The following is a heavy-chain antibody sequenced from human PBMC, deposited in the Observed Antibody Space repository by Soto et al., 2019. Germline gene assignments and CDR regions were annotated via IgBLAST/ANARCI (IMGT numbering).Heavy chain of an antibody. V-gene: IGHV1-18*01. CDR2: ISAYNGNT. D-gene: IGHD4-17*01. J-gene: IGHJ3*02. CDR1: GYTFTSYG. Sequence: ASVKVSCKASGYTFTSYGISWVRQAPGQGLEWMGWISAYNGNTNYAQKLQGRVTMTTDTSTSTAHMELRSLRSDDTAVYYCATPTNGDYGDGDAFDIWGQGTMVTVSS. CDR3: ATPTNGDYGDGDAFDI.